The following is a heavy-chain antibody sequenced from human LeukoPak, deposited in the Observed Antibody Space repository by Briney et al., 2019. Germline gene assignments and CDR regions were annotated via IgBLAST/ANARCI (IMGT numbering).Heavy chain of an antibody. CDR1: GFTFSIYC. CDR3: VRDFRSADY. CDR2: ICPDGTVT. V-gene: IGHV3-74*01. J-gene: IGHJ4*02. Sequence: GGSLILSCAASGFTFSIYCMHWVRQAPGKGPMWVSRICPDGTVTNYADSVKARFSISRDNARNTVYLQMNSLRAEDTAVYYCVRDFRSADYWGQGTLVTVSS.